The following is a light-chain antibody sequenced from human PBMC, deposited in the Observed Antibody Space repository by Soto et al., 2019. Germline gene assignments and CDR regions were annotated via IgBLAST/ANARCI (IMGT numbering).Light chain of an antibody. CDR1: QSIYNW. CDR2: DAS. J-gene: IGKJ5*01. Sequence: DIQVTQSPSTLSASVGDRVTITCRVSQSIYNWLAWYQQRPGQTPKLLIYDASSLENGVPPRFIGTGSGTEFTLTISSLQPDDFATYYCQQYNSYSGTFGQGTRREIK. V-gene: IGKV1-5*01. CDR3: QQYNSYSGT.